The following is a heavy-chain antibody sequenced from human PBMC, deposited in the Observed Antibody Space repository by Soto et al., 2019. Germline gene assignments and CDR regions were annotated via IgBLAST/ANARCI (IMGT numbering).Heavy chain of an antibody. CDR2: ISGSGFKK. D-gene: IGHD1-26*01. V-gene: IGHV3-23*01. J-gene: IGHJ5*02. CDR1: GFIFENFG. CDR3: AKNQGVELVPLATVEWFYP. Sequence: PGGSLRLSCAASGFIFENFGISWVRQAPGKGLEWISSISGSGFKKYYADSVKGRFTISRDNSKSTVYLELNNLSAEDTAVYHCAKNQGVELVPLATVEWFYPWRQGSVVTVSS.